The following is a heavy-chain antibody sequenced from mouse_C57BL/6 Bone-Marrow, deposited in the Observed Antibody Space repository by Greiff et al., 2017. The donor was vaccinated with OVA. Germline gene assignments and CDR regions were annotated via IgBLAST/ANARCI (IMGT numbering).Heavy chain of an antibody. Sequence: QVQLQQPGAELVRPGSSVKLSCKASGYTFTSYWMHWVKQRPIQGLEWIGNIDPSDRETHYNQKFKDKATLTVDKSASTAYMQLSSLTSEDSAVYYCANLRLDYWGQGTTLTVSS. CDR2: IDPSDRET. D-gene: IGHD1-1*01. V-gene: IGHV1-52*01. CDR1: GYTFTSYW. CDR3: ANLRLDY. J-gene: IGHJ2*01.